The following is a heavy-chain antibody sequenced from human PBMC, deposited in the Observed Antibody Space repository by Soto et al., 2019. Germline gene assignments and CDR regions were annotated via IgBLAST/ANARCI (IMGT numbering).Heavy chain of an antibody. J-gene: IGHJ5*02. D-gene: IGHD4-17*01. V-gene: IGHV4-39*01. Sequence: SETLSLTCTVSGGSISSSSYYWGWIRQPPGKGLEWIGSIYYSGSTYYNPSLKSRVTISVDTSKNQFSLKLSSVTAADTAVYYCARQDDYGGGWLDPWGQGTLVTV. CDR1: GGSISSSSYY. CDR2: IYYSGST. CDR3: ARQDDYGGGWLDP.